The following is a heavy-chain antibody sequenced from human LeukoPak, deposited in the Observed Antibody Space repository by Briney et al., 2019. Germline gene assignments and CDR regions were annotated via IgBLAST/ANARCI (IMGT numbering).Heavy chain of an antibody. CDR2: INYSGST. V-gene: IGHV4-34*01. CDR1: GGSISGYY. CDR3: ARGVTYYDDSSGYNYVWFDP. D-gene: IGHD3-22*01. J-gene: IGHJ5*02. Sequence: SETLSLTCAVYGGSISGYYWSWIRQPPGKGLEWIGEINYSGSTNYNRSLKSRVTISVDTSKNQFSLKLSSVTAADTAVYYCARGVTYYDDSSGYNYVWFDPWGHKTLVTASS.